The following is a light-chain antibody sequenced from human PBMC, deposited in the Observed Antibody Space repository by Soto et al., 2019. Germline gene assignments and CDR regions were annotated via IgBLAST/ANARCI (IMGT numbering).Light chain of an antibody. CDR1: QGISSY. J-gene: IGKJ5*01. Sequence: IQLTQSPSSLSASVGDRVTITCRASQGISSYLAWYQQKPGKAPKLLIYAASTLQSGVPSRFSGSGSGTDFTLTISSLQPEDFANYYCQQLNSYPVPFGQGTRLEI. CDR2: AAS. CDR3: QQLNSYPVP. V-gene: IGKV1-9*01.